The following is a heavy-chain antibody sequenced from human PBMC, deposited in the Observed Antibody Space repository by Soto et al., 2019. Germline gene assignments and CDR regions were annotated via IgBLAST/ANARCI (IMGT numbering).Heavy chain of an antibody. Sequence: QVQLVQSGAEVRKPGSSVKVSCKASGGTFSRLAISWVRQAPGQGLEWMGGIIPIFGTPNHAQKFQGRLTMTAEDARSTVHMELSSLRSDNTAIYYCARGWGEDSSYYSYAYWGQGTLVIVSS. J-gene: IGHJ4*02. D-gene: IGHD3-22*01. V-gene: IGHV1-69*01. CDR1: GGTFSRLA. CDR2: IIPIFGTP. CDR3: ARGWGEDSSYYSYAY.